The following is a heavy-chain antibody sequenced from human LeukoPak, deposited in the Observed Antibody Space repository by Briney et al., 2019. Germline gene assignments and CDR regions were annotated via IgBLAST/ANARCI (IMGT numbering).Heavy chain of an antibody. CDR1: GFTFSTHW. D-gene: IGHD3-10*01. V-gene: IGHV3-74*01. Sequence: PGGSLRLSCAASGFTFSTHWMHWVRQAPGTGLVWVSRIKSDGSNSNYADCVKGRFTISRDNAKNTLYLHMNSLRAEDTAVYHCVRVGGRSSIGGDCWGQGTLVTVSS. CDR2: IKSDGSNS. CDR3: VRVGGRSSIGGDC. J-gene: IGHJ4*02.